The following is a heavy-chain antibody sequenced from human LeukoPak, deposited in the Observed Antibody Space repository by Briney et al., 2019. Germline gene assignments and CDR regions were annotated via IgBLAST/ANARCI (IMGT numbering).Heavy chain of an antibody. Sequence: GGSLRLSRAASGFTFSSYGMHWVRQAPGKGLEWVAVISYDGSNKYYADSVKGRFTISRDNSKNTLYLQMNSLTVEDTAVYYCARSQSSSLIDYWGQGTLVTVSS. CDR2: ISYDGSNK. J-gene: IGHJ4*02. CDR1: GFTFSSYG. V-gene: IGHV3-30*03. CDR3: ARSQSSSLIDY. D-gene: IGHD6-13*01.